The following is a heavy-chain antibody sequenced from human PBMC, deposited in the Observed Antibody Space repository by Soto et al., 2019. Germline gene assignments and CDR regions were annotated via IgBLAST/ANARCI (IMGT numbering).Heavy chain of an antibody. CDR1: GFTFSSYA. J-gene: IGHJ4*02. D-gene: IGHD2-8*01. Sequence: GGSLRLSCAASGFTFSSYAMSWVRQAPGKGLEWVSAISGSGGSTYYADSVKGRFTISRDNSKNTLYLQMNSLRAEDTAVYYCAKAINGVSFGTLTSKEYYFDYWGQGTLVTVSS. V-gene: IGHV3-23*01. CDR3: AKAINGVSFGTLTSKEYYFDY. CDR2: ISGSGGST.